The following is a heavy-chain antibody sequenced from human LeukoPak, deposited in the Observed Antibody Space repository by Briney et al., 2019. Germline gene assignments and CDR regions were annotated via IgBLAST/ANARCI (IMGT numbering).Heavy chain of an antibody. Sequence: TTSETLSLTCAVYGGSFSGYYWSWIRQPPGKGLEWIGEINHSGSTNYNPSLKSRVTISVDTSKNQFSLKLSSVTAADTAVYYCARGPEYQLDYWGQGTLVTVSS. J-gene: IGHJ4*02. CDR1: GGSFSGYY. D-gene: IGHD2-2*01. V-gene: IGHV4-34*01. CDR2: INHSGST. CDR3: ARGPEYQLDY.